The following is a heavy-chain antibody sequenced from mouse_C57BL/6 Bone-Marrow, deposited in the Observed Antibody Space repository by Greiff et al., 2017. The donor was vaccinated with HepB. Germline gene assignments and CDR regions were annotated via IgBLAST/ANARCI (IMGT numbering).Heavy chain of an antibody. J-gene: IGHJ4*01. V-gene: IGHV1-69*01. CDR1: GYTFTSYW. Sequence: QVQLQQPGAELVMPGASVKLSCKASGYTFTSYWMHWVKQRPGQGLEWIGEIDPSDSYTNYNQKFKGKSTLTVDKSSSTAYMQLISLTSEDSAVYYCARDHYSNPYYYAMDYWGQGTSVTVSS. CDR2: IDPSDSYT. CDR3: ARDHYSNPYYYAMDY. D-gene: IGHD2-5*01.